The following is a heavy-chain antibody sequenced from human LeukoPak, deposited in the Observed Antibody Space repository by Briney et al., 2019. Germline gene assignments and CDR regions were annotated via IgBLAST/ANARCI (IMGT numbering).Heavy chain of an antibody. V-gene: IGHV1-69*13. CDR1: GYTFTNYD. CDR2: IFPIFATA. Sequence: GASVNVSCKASGYTFTNYDISWVRQAPGQGLEWMGRIFPIFATANYAQKFQGRVTITADESTSTAYMELSSLRSEDTAVYYCARESGSYEAYFDYWGQGTLVTVSS. J-gene: IGHJ4*02. CDR3: ARESGSYEAYFDY. D-gene: IGHD1-26*01.